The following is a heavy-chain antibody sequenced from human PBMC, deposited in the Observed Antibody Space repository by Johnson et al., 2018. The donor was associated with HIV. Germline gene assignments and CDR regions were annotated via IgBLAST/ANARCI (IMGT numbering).Heavy chain of an antibody. CDR1: GFTFSSYA. CDR2: ISYDGSNK. CDR3: SRARDRSSSRDALDI. D-gene: IGHD6-13*01. J-gene: IGHJ3*02. V-gene: IGHV3-30-3*01. Sequence: QVQLVESGGGVVQPGRSLRLSCAASGFTFSSYAMHWVRQAPGKGLAWVAVISYDGSNKYYADSVKGRFTISRDNSKNTLDLQMTSLRAEDTTVYYWSRARDRSSSRDALDIWGQGTVLTVS.